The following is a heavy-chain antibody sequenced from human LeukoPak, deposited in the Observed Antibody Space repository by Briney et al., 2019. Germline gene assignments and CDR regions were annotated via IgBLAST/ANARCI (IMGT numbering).Heavy chain of an antibody. Sequence: GGSLRLSCAAPGFTFSSYWMSWVRQAPGKGLEWVANIKQDGSEKYYVDSVKGRFTISRDNAKNSLYLQMNGLRAEDTAVYYCARRYDFWSGSFPFDYWGQGTLVTVSS. CDR3: ARRYDFWSGSFPFDY. D-gene: IGHD3-3*01. V-gene: IGHV3-7*01. CDR1: GFTFSSYW. CDR2: IKQDGSEK. J-gene: IGHJ4*02.